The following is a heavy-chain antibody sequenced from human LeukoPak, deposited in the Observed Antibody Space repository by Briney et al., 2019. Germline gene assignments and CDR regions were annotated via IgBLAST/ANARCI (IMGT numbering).Heavy chain of an antibody. CDR1: GFTVSSNY. J-gene: IGHJ3*02. D-gene: IGHD2-15*01. CDR3: ASYSPTHDAFDI. V-gene: IGHV3-53*01. CDR2: IYSGGST. Sequence: GGSLRLSCAASGFTVSSNYMSWVRQAPGKGLEWVSVIYSGGSTYYADSVKGRFTISRDNSKNTLYLQMNSLRAEDTAVYYCASYSPTHDAFDIWGQGTMVTVSS.